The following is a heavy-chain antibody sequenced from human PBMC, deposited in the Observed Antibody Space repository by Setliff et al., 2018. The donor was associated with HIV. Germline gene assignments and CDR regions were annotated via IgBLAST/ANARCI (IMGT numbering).Heavy chain of an antibody. J-gene: IGHJ4*02. CDR2: FYRSGNT. D-gene: IGHD2-2*01. CDR1: GYSISSGYY. CDR3: ARQVPLSCSGTGCFDDY. Sequence: PSETLSLTCAVSGYSISSGYYWGWIRQPPGKGLEWIGSFYRSGNTYYNPSLNSRATVSVDTSKNQLSLKLTSVTAADTAVYYCARQVPLSCSGTGCFDDYWGQGTLVTVSS. V-gene: IGHV4-38-2*01.